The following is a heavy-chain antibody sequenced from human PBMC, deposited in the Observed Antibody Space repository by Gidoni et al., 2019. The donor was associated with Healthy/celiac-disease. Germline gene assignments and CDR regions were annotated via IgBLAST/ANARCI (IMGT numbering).Heavy chain of an antibody. Sequence: QVQLQQCGAGLFQPSETLSLTCAVYGGSFSGYYWSWIRPPPGKGLKWIGEVNHSGSTNYNPSLKSRVNISVDTSKNKFSLKLSSGTAGDTAVYYCARGTYYDFWSGYSYYMDVWGKGTTVTVSS. J-gene: IGHJ6*03. D-gene: IGHD3-3*01. V-gene: IGHV4-34*01. CDR1: GGSFSGYY. CDR2: VNHSGST. CDR3: ARGTYYDFWSGYSYYMDV.